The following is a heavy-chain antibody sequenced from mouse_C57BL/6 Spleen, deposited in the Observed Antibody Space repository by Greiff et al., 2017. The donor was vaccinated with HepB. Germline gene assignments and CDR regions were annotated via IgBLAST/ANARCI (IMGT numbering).Heavy chain of an antibody. CDR2: IWRGGST. CDR3: AKNSGYASSQYYFDY. V-gene: IGHV2-5*01. D-gene: IGHD1-1*01. J-gene: IGHJ2*01. CDR1: GFSLTSYG. Sequence: QVQLQQSGPGLVQPSQSLSITCTVSGFSLTSYGVHWVRQSPGKGLEWLGVIWRGGSTDDNAAFMSRLSITKDNSKSQVFFKMYSLQADDTAIYSCAKNSGYASSQYYFDYWGQGTTLTVSS.